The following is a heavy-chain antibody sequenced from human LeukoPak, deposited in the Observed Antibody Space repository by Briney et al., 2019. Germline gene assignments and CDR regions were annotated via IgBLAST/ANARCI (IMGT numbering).Heavy chain of an antibody. CDR2: IYTSGST. V-gene: IGHV4-4*08. Sequence: SGGSLRLSCAASGFTFSSYAMSWVRQAPGKGLEWIGRIYTSGSTNHNPSLKSRVTISVDTSKNQFSLKLSSVTAADTAVYYCAREDYGGNYYWGQGTLVTVSS. D-gene: IGHD4-23*01. J-gene: IGHJ4*02. CDR1: GFTFSSYA. CDR3: AREDYGGNYY.